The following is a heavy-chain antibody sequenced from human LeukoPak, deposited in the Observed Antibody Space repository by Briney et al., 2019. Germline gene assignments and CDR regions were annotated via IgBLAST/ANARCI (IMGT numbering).Heavy chain of an antibody. J-gene: IGHJ6*03. CDR3: TRHPDHRIAARLDYYYYMDV. CDR2: IRSKANSYAT. D-gene: IGHD6-6*01. Sequence: GGSLRLSCAASGFTFSGSAMHWVRQASGKGLEWVGRIRSKANSYATAYAASVKGRFTISRDDSKNTAYLQMNSLKTEDTAVYYCTRHPDHRIAARLDYYYYMDVWGKGTTVTVSS. V-gene: IGHV3-73*01. CDR1: GFTFSGSA.